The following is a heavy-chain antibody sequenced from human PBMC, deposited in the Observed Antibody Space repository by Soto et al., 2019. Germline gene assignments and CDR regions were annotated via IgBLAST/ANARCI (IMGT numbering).Heavy chain of an antibody. D-gene: IGHD3-10*01. CDR1: GFTFSSYW. Sequence: GGSLRLSCAASGFTFSSYWMSWVRQAPGKGLEWVANIKQDGSEKYYVDSVKGRFTISRDNAKNSLYLQMNSLRAEDTAVYYCAREGDVWSPTYFDYWGQGTLVTVSS. V-gene: IGHV3-7*05. CDR2: IKQDGSEK. CDR3: AREGDVWSPTYFDY. J-gene: IGHJ4*02.